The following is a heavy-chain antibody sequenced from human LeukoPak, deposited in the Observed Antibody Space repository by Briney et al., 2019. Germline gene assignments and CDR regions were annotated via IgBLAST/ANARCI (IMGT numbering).Heavy chain of an antibody. V-gene: IGHV3-21*01. J-gene: IGHJ4*02. Sequence: GGSLRLSCAASGFIFSTYSMSWVRQAPGKGLEWVSYISSNSGSIYQADSVKGRFTISRDNAKNSLYLQMNSLRAEDTAVYYCARGGISGWYFGFYWGQGTLVTVSS. CDR1: GFIFSTYS. CDR3: ARGGISGWYFGFY. CDR2: ISSNSGSI. D-gene: IGHD6-19*01.